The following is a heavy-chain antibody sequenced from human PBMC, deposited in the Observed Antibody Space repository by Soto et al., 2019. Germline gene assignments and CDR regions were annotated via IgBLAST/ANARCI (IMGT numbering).Heavy chain of an antibody. Sequence: PGGSLRLSCAASGFTFSSYAMSWVRQAPGKGLEWVAAISCSGGSTYYADSVKGRFTISRDNSKNTLYLQMNSLRAEDTAVYYCARGPYYDSSIQAFDIWGQGTMVTVSS. CDR3: ARGPYYDSSIQAFDI. CDR1: GFTFSSYA. D-gene: IGHD3-22*01. CDR2: ISCSGGST. V-gene: IGHV3-23*01. J-gene: IGHJ3*02.